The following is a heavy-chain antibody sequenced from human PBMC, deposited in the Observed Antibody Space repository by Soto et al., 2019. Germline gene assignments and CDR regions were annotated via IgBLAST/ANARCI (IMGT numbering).Heavy chain of an antibody. V-gene: IGHV1-46*01. Sequence: ASVKVSCKASGYTFTSYYMHWVRQAPGQGLEWMGIINPSGGRTSYAQKFQGRVTMTRDTSTSTVYMVLSSLRSEDTAVYYCSRSRGIFGVVITSQYYYYGMDVWGQGTTVTVSS. CDR1: GYTFTSYY. CDR3: SRSRGIFGVVITSQYYYYGMDV. CDR2: INPSGGRT. D-gene: IGHD3-3*01. J-gene: IGHJ6*02.